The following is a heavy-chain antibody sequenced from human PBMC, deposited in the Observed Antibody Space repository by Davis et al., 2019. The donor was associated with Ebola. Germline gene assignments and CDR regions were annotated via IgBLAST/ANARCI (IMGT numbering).Heavy chain of an antibody. V-gene: IGHV1-3*01. CDR2: INAGNGNT. Sequence: ASVKVSCKASGYTFTSYAMHWVRQAPGQRLEWMGWINAGNGNTKYSQKFQGRVTITRDTSASTAYMELSSLRSEDTAVYYCARDGPYDFWSGYYDNWFDPWGQGTLVTVSS. J-gene: IGHJ5*02. CDR3: ARDGPYDFWSGYYDNWFDP. CDR1: GYTFTSYA. D-gene: IGHD3-3*01.